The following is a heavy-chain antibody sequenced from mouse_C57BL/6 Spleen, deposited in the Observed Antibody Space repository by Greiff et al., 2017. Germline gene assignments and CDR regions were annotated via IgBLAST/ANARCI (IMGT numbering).Heavy chain of an antibody. CDR3: AREDYYGSSYVYFEV. CDR2: INYDGSST. J-gene: IGHJ1*03. Sequence: EVHLVESEGGLVQPGSSMKLSCTASGFTFSDYYMAWVRQVPEKGLEWVANINYDGSSTYYLDSLKSRFIISRDNAKNILYLQMSSLKSEDTATYYCAREDYYGSSYVYFEVWGTGTTVTVSS. D-gene: IGHD1-1*01. CDR1: GFTFSDYY. V-gene: IGHV5-16*01.